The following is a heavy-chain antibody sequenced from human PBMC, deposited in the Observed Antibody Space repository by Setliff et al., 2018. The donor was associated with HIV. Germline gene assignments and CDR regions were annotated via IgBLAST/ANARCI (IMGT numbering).Heavy chain of an antibody. V-gene: IGHV1-46*01. D-gene: IGHD6-6*01. J-gene: IGHJ1*01. CDR1: GYTFTSYY. CDR3: ARDPAPSSSASYFQH. CDR2: INPSSGST. Sequence: GASVKVSCKASGYTFTSYYMHWVRQAPGQGLEWMGIINPSSGSTTYAQKFQGRVTMTRDTSTSTVYMELSSLRSEYTAVYYCARDPAPSSSASYFQHWGQGTQVTVSS.